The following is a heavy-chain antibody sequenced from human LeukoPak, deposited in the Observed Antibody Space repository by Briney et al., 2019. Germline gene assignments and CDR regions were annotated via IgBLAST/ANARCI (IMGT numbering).Heavy chain of an antibody. V-gene: IGHV3-21*01. CDR2: ISSSSSYI. Sequence: GGSLRLSCAASGFTFSSYSTNWVRQAPGKGLEWVSSISSSSSYIYYADSVKGRFTISRDNAKNSLYLQMNSLRAEDTAVYYCARDPSRYGYFDYWGQGTLVTVSS. CDR3: ARDPSRYGYFDY. CDR1: GFTFSSYS. D-gene: IGHD5-18*01. J-gene: IGHJ4*02.